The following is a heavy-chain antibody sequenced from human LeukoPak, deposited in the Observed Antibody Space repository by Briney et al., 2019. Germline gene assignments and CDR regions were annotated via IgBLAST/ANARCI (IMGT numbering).Heavy chain of an antibody. CDR2: MNPNSGST. CDR1: GYTFTSYD. V-gene: IGHV1-8*01. D-gene: IGHD3-22*01. Sequence: ASVKVSCKASGYTFTSYDINWVRQATGQGLEWMGWMNPNSGSTDYAQKFQGRVTMTRNTSISTAYMELSSLRSEDTAVYYCARMGSYYDSSGYPYDALDIWGQGTLVTVSS. J-gene: IGHJ3*02. CDR3: ARMGSYYDSSGYPYDALDI.